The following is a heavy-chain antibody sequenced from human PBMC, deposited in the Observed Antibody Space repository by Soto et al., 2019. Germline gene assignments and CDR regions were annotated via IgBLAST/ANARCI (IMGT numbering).Heavy chain of an antibody. J-gene: IGHJ2*01. CDR3: AGEVDWGGDFGL. Sequence: QVQLQESGPGLVKPSETLSLTCFVSGASVSGGSYYWSWIRQPPGKGLEWIGYVYYSGTTDYSPSHKRRVPISVDTSKNQFSLRLTSVTAADSGVYYCAGEVDWGGDFGLWGRGTLVTVSS. D-gene: IGHD2-21*01. CDR1: GASVSGGSYY. V-gene: IGHV4-61*01. CDR2: VYYSGTT.